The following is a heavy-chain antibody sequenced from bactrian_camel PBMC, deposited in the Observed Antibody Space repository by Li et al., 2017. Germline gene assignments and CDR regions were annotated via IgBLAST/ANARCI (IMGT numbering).Heavy chain of an antibody. CDR1: GFTFSSCY. D-gene: IGHD2*01. Sequence: QVQLVESGGGLVQPGGSLRLSCAASGFTFSSCYMSWVRQAPGKGLEWVSSIYRDPRQTYYAPSVKGRLTISRDNAKNTLYLEMTRLQSEDTAVYYCAKWSGPPFCSGIYCDGYGMDYWGKGTQVTVS. V-gene: IGHV3-2*01. J-gene: IGHJ7*01. CDR2: IYRDPRQT.